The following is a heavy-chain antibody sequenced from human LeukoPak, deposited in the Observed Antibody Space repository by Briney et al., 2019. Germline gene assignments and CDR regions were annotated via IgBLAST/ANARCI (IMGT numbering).Heavy chain of an antibody. CDR1: GGTFSSYA. Sequence: GASVKVSCKASGGTFSSYAISWVRQAPGQGLEWMGGNNPIFGTANYAQKFQGRVTITADESTSTAYMELSSLRSEDTAVYYCARVNCSSTSCFDAFDIWGQGTMVTVSS. CDR3: ARVNCSSTSCFDAFDI. J-gene: IGHJ3*02. CDR2: NNPIFGTA. V-gene: IGHV1-69*13. D-gene: IGHD2-2*01.